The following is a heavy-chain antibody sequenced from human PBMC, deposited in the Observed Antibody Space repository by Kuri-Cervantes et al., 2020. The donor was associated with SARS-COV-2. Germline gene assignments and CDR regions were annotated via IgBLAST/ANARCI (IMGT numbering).Heavy chain of an antibody. J-gene: IGHJ4*02. Sequence: SQTLSLTCAFYGGSFSGYYWSWIRQPPGKGLEWIGEINHSGSTNYNPSLKSRVTISVDTSKNQFSLKLSSVTAADTAVYYCARKVEMATISHWGQGTLVTVSS. D-gene: IGHD5-24*01. CDR3: ARKVEMATISH. CDR1: GGSFSGYY. CDR2: INHSGST. V-gene: IGHV4-34*01.